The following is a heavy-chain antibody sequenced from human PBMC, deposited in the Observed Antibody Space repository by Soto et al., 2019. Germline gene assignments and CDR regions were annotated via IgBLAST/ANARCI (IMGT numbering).Heavy chain of an antibody. V-gene: IGHV3-23*01. CDR1: GFTFSSYA. Sequence: HPGGSLRLSCAASGFTFSSYAMSWVRQAPGKGLEWVSAISGSGGSTYYADSVKGRFTISRDNSKNTLYLQMNSLRAEDTAVYYCAKDQNSRRWLDYDFWSGSSYYYYGMGVWGQGTTVTVSS. CDR2: ISGSGGST. D-gene: IGHD3-3*01. CDR3: AKDQNSRRWLDYDFWSGSSYYYYGMGV. J-gene: IGHJ6*02.